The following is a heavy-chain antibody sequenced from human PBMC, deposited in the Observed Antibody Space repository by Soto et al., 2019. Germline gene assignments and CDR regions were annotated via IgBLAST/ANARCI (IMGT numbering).Heavy chain of an antibody. CDR3: ARMYEEQRSSSDGYYYYGMDV. J-gene: IGHJ6*02. V-gene: IGHV4-59*01. CDR1: GGSISSYY. CDR2: IYYSGST. D-gene: IGHD6-6*01. Sequence: PSETLSLTCTVSGGSISSYYWSWIRQPPGKGLEWIGYIYYSGSTNYNPSLKSRVTISVDTSKNQFPLKLSSVTAADTAVYYCARMYEEQRSSSDGYYYYGMDVWGQGTTVTVSS.